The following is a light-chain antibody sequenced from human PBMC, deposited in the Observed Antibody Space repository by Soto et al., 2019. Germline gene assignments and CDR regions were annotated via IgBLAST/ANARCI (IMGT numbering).Light chain of an antibody. Sequence: DIQMTQSPSTLSASVGDRVTITCRASQSISSWLAWYQQKPGKAPKLLIYKASSLESGVPSRFSGSGSGTEFTLTISSLQHDDFATYYCQQYNSLHTFGQGTKLEIK. V-gene: IGKV1-5*03. CDR3: QQYNSLHT. CDR1: QSISSW. J-gene: IGKJ2*01. CDR2: KAS.